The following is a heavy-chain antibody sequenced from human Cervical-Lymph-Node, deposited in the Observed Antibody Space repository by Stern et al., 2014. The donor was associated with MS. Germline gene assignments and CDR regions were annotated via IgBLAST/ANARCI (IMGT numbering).Heavy chain of an antibody. V-gene: IGHV4-61*02. J-gene: IGHJ5*02. D-gene: IGHD3-3*01. CDR2: IYTRGST. CDR3: ARESDFWSGINWFDP. CDR1: GGSISRGSYY. Sequence: VQLEESGPGLVKPSQTLSLTCTVSGGSISRGSYYWSWIRQPAGKGLEXIGRIYTRGSTNYNPSPTSRITISVDTSTNKFTLHLGSVTAADTAVYYCARESDFWSGINWFDPWGQGTLVTVSS.